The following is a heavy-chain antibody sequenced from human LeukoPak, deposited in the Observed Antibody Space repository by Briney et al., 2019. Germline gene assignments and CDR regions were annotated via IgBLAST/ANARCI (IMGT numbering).Heavy chain of an antibody. V-gene: IGHV3-30*18. CDR2: ISYDGSNK. D-gene: IGHD4-17*01. CDR1: GFTFSSYG. CDR3: AKSYGDDDAFDI. Sequence: WRSLRLSCAASGFTFSSYGMHRVRQAPGKGLEWVAVISYDGSNKYYADSVKGRFTISRDNSKNTLYLQMNSLRAEDTAVYYCAKSYGDDDAFDIWGQGTMVTVSS. J-gene: IGHJ3*02.